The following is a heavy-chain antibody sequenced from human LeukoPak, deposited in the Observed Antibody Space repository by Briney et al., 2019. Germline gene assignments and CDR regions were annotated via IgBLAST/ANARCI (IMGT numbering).Heavy chain of an antibody. D-gene: IGHD3-22*01. V-gene: IGHV3-33*06. J-gene: IGHJ4*02. CDR2: IWYDGSNK. CDR3: AKSSHYYEPRALFDY. Sequence: GGSLRLSCAASGFTFSSYGMHWVRQAPGKGLGWVAVIWYDGSNKYYADSVKGRFTISRDNSKNTLYLQMNSLRAEDTAVYYCAKSSHYYEPRALFDYWGQGTLVTVSS. CDR1: GFTFSSYG.